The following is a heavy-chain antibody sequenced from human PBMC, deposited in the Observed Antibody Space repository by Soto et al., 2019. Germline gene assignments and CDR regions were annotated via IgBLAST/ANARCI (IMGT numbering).Heavy chain of an antibody. CDR2: IYYSGST. Sequence: SETLSLTCTVSGGSISSYYWSWIRQPPGKGLEWIGYIYYSGSTYYNPSLNSRVTVSVDTSKNQFSLKVTSVTAADTAVYYCARLYGYCIRNGCHDHDAMDVWGQGTTVTVSS. D-gene: IGHD2-2*01. CDR1: GGSISSYY. V-gene: IGHV4-59*08. CDR3: ARLYGYCIRNGCHDHDAMDV. J-gene: IGHJ6*02.